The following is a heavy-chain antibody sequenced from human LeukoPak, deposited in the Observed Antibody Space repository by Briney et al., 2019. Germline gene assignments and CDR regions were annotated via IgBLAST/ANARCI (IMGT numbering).Heavy chain of an antibody. CDR1: GFTFSSYS. D-gene: IGHD6-6*01. CDR2: ISSSSSTI. Sequence: GGSLRLSCAASGFTFSSYSMNWVRQAPGKGLEWVSYISSSSSTIYYADSVKGRFTISRDNAKNSLYLQMNSLRAEDTAVYYCARATGVEYSSSSWAYYFDYWGQGTLVTVSS. J-gene: IGHJ4*02. CDR3: ARATGVEYSSSSWAYYFDY. V-gene: IGHV3-48*04.